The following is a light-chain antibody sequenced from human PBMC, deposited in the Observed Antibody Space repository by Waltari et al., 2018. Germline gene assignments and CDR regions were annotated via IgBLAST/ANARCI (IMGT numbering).Light chain of an antibody. V-gene: IGLV3-25*03. J-gene: IGLJ2*01. CDR3: QSADSSGKV. CDR2: KDS. CDR1: ALPKQY. Sequence: SYELTQPPSVSVSPEQTARITCSGDALPKQYAYWYQQKPGQAPVLVIYKDSERPSGIPERFSGSSSGTTVTLTISGVQAEDEADYYCQSADSSGKVFGGGTKLTVL.